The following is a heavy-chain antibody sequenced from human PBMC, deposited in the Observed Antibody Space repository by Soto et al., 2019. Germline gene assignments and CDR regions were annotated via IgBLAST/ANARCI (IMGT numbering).Heavy chain of an antibody. Sequence: EVQLVESGGDLVQPGGSLRLSCVASGFTFNTYWMSWVRQAPGKGLEWVANIKEDGSDKYYVDSVKGRFTISRDNAKNLLYLQMNNLGAGDTAMYYCARFTRGSSGDYWGQGTLVTVFS. CDR2: IKEDGSDK. CDR3: ARFTRGSSGDY. J-gene: IGHJ4*02. D-gene: IGHD6-25*01. V-gene: IGHV3-7*01. CDR1: GFTFNTYW.